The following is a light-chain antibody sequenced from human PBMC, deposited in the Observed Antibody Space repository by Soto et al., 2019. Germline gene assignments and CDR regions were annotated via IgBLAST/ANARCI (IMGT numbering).Light chain of an antibody. CDR1: QSIDIY. CDR2: AEA. V-gene: IGKV1-39*01. J-gene: IGKJ1*01. CDR3: QQSYTTQT. Sequence: DFQRTKSPSSLSASVGDRVTIACREGQSIDIYLNCYQHKEGEAPKILISAEASLQNGVTSRFSGSGFGTDFTLIISSLKHEDFETYYCQQSYTTQTFGQGTKVEIK.